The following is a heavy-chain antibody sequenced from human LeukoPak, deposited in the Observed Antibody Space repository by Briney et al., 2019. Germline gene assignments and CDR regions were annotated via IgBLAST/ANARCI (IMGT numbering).Heavy chain of an antibody. CDR2: IRSKAYGGTT. CDR1: GFTFGDYA. D-gene: IGHD6-13*01. J-gene: IGHJ6*03. Sequence: GGSLRLSCTASGFTFGDYAMSLVRQAPGEGLEWVGFIRSKAYGGTTEYAASVKGRFTISRDDSKSIAYLQMNSLKTEDTAVYYCTSPSSWDYYYYYMDVWGKGTTVTVSS. V-gene: IGHV3-49*04. CDR3: TSPSSWDYYYYYMDV.